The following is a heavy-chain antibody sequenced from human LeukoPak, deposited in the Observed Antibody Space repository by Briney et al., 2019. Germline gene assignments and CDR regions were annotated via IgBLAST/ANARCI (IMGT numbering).Heavy chain of an antibody. J-gene: IGHJ5*02. Sequence: GASVKVSCKASGGTFSSYAISWVRQAPGQGPEWMGGIIPIFGTANYAQKFQGRVTIIADESTSTAYMELSSLRSEDTAVYYCARRQTGYTFPNWFDPWGQGTLVTVSS. V-gene: IGHV1-69*13. CDR1: GGTFSSYA. D-gene: IGHD5-18*01. CDR2: IIPIFGTA. CDR3: ARRQTGYTFPNWFDP.